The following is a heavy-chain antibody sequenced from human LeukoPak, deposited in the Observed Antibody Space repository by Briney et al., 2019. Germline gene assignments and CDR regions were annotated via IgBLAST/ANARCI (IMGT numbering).Heavy chain of an antibody. D-gene: IGHD2-2*01. CDR2: INPSGGST. CDR1: GYTFTSYY. J-gene: IGHJ5*02. CDR3: ASQPRYCSSTSCYWFDP. V-gene: IGHV1-46*01. Sequence: GASVKVSCKASGYTFTSYYMHWVRQAPGQGLEWMGIINPSGGSTSYAQKFQGRVTMTRDTSTSTVYMELSSLRSEDTAVYYCASQPRYCSSTSCYWFDPWGQGTLVTVSS.